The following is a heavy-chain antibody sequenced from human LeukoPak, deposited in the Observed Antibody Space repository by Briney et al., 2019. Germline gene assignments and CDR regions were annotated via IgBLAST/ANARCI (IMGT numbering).Heavy chain of an antibody. CDR3: ARGEGVGQLLIDY. CDR1: GGSISSYY. CDR2: IYYSGST. J-gene: IGHJ4*02. V-gene: IGHV4-59*08. D-gene: IGHD2-2*01. Sequence: SSETLSLTCTVSGGSISSYYWSWIRQPPGKGLEWIGCIYYSGSTNYNPSLKSRVTISVDTSKNQFSLKPSSVTAADTAVYYCARGEGVGQLLIDYWGQGTLVTVSS.